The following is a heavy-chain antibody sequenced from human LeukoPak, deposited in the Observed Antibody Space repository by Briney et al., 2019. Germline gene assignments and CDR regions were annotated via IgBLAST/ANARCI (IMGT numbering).Heavy chain of an antibody. V-gene: IGHV1-69*05. Sequence: SVKVSCKASGGTFNSYAISWVRQAPGQGLEWMGRIIPIFGTANYAQKFQGRVTITTDESTSTAYMELSSLRSEDTAVYYCARSINLLDSYDCGGDCYKDAFDIWGQGTMVTVSS. CDR1: GGTFNSYA. D-gene: IGHD2-21*02. CDR3: ARSINLLDSYDCGGDCYKDAFDI. J-gene: IGHJ3*02. CDR2: IIPIFGTA.